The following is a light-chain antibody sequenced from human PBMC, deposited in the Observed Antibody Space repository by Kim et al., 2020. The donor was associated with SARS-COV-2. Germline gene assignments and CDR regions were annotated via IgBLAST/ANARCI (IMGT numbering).Light chain of an antibody. Sequence: GQSVTIACTGTSSDVGGYNYVSWDQQQPGKAPKLMIYEVSKRPSGVPDRFSGSKSGNTASLTVSGLQAEDEADYYCSSYAGSNNLVFGGGTQLTVL. CDR1: SSDVGGYNY. CDR3: SSYAGSNNLV. CDR2: EVS. J-gene: IGLJ2*01. V-gene: IGLV2-8*01.